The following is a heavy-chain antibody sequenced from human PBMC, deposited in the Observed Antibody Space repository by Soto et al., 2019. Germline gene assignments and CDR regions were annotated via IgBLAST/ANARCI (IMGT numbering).Heavy chain of an antibody. CDR3: ASVYYDFWSGYLNPPFFDI. Sequence: XSVKVACKASASSFTSSGIIWARQCPGQGLEWMGWISAYNGNTNYAQKLQGRVTMTTDTSTSTAYMELRSLRSDDTAVYYCASVYYDFWSGYLNPPFFDIWAQGTTVTVSS. CDR2: ISAYNGNT. CDR1: ASSFTSSG. J-gene: IGHJ6*02. V-gene: IGHV1-18*04. D-gene: IGHD3-3*01.